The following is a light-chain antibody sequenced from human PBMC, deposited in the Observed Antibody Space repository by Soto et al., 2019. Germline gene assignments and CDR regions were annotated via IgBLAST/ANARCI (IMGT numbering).Light chain of an antibody. Sequence: EVVLTESRATLSLSPGERATLSCRASQSVSSYLAWYQQKPGQAPRLLIYDASNRATGIPSRFSGSGSGTDFTLTISSLEPEDFAVYYCQQRGNWPPWTFGQGTKVDI. CDR2: DAS. J-gene: IGKJ1*01. CDR3: QQRGNWPPWT. V-gene: IGKV3-11*01. CDR1: QSVSSY.